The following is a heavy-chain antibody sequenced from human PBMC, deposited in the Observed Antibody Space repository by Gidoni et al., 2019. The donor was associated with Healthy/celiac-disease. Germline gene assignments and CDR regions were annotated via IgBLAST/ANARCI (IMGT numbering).Heavy chain of an antibody. CDR3: ARIGYCSSTSCRKPFGYYYYYYGMDV. J-gene: IGHJ6*02. V-gene: IGHV4-34*01. Sequence: KGLEWIGEINHSGSTNYNPSLKSRVTISVDTSKNQFSLKLSSVTAADTAVYYCARIGYCSSTSCRKPFGYYYYYYGMDVWGQGTTVTVSS. CDR2: INHSGST. D-gene: IGHD2-2*01.